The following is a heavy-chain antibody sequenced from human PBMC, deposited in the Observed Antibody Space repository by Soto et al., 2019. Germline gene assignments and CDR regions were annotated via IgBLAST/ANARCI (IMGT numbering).Heavy chain of an antibody. CDR2: IYYSGST. J-gene: IGHJ6*02. CDR3: ARGVRGLGGYYYYGMDV. D-gene: IGHD3-10*01. V-gene: IGHV4-59*01. Sequence: SETLSLTCTVSGGSISSYYWSWIRQPPGKGLEWIGYIYYSGSTNYNPSLKSRVTISVDTSKNQFSLKLSSVTAADTAVYYCARGVRGLGGYYYYGMDVWGQGTTVTVSS. CDR1: GGSISSYY.